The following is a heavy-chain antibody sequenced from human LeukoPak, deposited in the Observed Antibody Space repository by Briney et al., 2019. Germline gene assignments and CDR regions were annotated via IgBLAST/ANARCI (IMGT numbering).Heavy chain of an antibody. CDR2: INSDGSST. Sequence: GGSLRLSCAASGFTFSSYWMHWVRQAPGKGLVWVSRINSDGSSTSYADSMKGRFTISRDNAKNSLYLQMNSLRAEDTAVYYCARSTRRQNDAFDIWGQGTVVTVSS. J-gene: IGHJ3*02. V-gene: IGHV3-74*01. CDR3: ARSTRRQNDAFDI. CDR1: GFTFSSYW.